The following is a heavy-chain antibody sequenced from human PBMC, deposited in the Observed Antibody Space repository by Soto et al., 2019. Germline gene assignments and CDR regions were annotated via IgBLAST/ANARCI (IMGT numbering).Heavy chain of an antibody. V-gene: IGHV1-18*04. CDR1: GYTFTGYD. D-gene: IGHD3-10*01. CDR3: TREGSAPYYYYGMDA. Sequence: ASVKDSCKASGYTFTGYDMHGVRQAPGQGLEWMGWINPNNGNTNYAQNLQGRVIMTADTSTSTAYMELRSLRSDDTAIYYCTREGSAPYYYYGMDAWGQGTTVTVSS. CDR2: INPNNGNT. J-gene: IGHJ6*02.